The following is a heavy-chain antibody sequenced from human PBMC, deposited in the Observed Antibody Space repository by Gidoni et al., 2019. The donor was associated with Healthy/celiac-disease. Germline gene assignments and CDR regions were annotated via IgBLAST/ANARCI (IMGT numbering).Heavy chain of an antibody. J-gene: IGHJ5*02. CDR2: IWYDGSNK. CDR3: ARRGRVVVGPLFDP. CDR1: GFTFSSYG. V-gene: IGHV3-33*01. D-gene: IGHD2-2*01. Sequence: QVQLVESGGGVVQPGRSLRLSCAASGFTFSSYGMHWVRQAPGKGLEWVAVIWYDGSNKYYADSVKGRFTISRDNSKNTLYLQMNSLRAEDTAVYYCARRGRVVVGPLFDPWGQGTLVTVSS.